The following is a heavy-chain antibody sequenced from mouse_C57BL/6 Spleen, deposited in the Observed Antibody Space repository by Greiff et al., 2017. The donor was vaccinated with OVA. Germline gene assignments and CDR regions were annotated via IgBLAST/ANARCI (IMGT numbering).Heavy chain of an antibody. Sequence: QVQLQQPGTELVKPGASVKLSCKASGYTFTSYWMHWVKQRPGQGLEWIGNINPSNGGTNYNEKFKSKATLTVDKSSSTAYMQLSSLTSEDSAGYYCARSRYDGYYVADWGQGTLVTVSA. D-gene: IGHD2-3*01. J-gene: IGHJ3*01. CDR1: GYTFTSYW. CDR2: INPSNGGT. V-gene: IGHV1-53*01. CDR3: ARSRYDGYYVAD.